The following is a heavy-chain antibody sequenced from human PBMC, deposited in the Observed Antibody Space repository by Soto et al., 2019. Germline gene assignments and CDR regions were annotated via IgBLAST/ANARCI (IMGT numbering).Heavy chain of an antibody. V-gene: IGHV1-18*01. D-gene: IGHD3-3*01. CDR2: ISAYNGNT. Sequence: EVKKPGASVKVSCKASGXXXXXYXISWVRQAXXXXXXXXXWISAYNGNTNYAQKLQGRVTMTTDTSTSTAYMELRSLRSDDTAVYYCASVISGYDFWSGGHFDYWGQGTLVTVSS. CDR3: ASVISGYDFWSGGHFDY. CDR1: GXXXXXYX. J-gene: IGHJ4*02.